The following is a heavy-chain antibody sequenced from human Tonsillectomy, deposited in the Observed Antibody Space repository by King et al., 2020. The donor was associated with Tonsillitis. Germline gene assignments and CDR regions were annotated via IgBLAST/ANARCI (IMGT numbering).Heavy chain of an antibody. CDR1: EYSFTSYW. CDR3: ARASQVDYFDY. V-gene: IGHV5-51*01. CDR2: IYPGDSHT. J-gene: IGHJ4*02. D-gene: IGHD2-15*01. Sequence: QLVQSGAEVKKPGESLKISCKGSEYSFTSYWIGWVRQMSGKGLEWMGIIYPGDSHTRYSPSFQGQVTISADKSISTAYLHWSSLRASDTAMYYCARASQVDYFDYWGQGTLVTVSS.